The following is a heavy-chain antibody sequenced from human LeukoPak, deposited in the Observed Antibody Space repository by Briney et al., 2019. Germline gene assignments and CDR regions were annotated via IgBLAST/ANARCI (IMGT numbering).Heavy chain of an antibody. D-gene: IGHD2-15*01. CDR2: ISSNGGST. J-gene: IGHJ4*02. Sequence: GGSLRLSCSASGFTFSSYAMHWVRQAPGKGLEYVSAISSNGGSTYYADSVKGRLTISRDNSKNTLYLQMSSLRAEDTAVYYCSGGSRRRFDYWGQGTLVTVSS. CDR3: SGGSRRRFDY. V-gene: IGHV3-64D*06. CDR1: GFTFSSYA.